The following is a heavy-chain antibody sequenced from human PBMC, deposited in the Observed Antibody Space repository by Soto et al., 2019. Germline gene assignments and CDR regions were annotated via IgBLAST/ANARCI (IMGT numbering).Heavy chain of an antibody. Sequence: QLQLQESGPGLVKPSETLSLTCTVSGGSVSSNSYSWGWIRQSPGKGLEWIGTIYSSENTYYNPSLLSRVTISVDTSKNEFYLRLSSVTAADTAVYYCARLNGYCVSTHCHGYYGMDGWGQGTTVTVSS. J-gene: IGHJ6*02. D-gene: IGHD2-2*03. CDR2: IYSSENT. CDR1: GGSVSSNSYS. V-gene: IGHV4-39*01. CDR3: ARLNGYCVSTHCHGYYGMDG.